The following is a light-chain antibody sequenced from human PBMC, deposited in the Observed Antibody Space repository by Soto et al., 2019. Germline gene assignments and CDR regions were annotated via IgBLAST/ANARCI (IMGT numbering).Light chain of an antibody. CDR2: AAS. V-gene: IGKV1-27*01. CDR3: QKYDSASEPIT. Sequence: DIQMTQSPSSLSASVGDRVTITCRASQGISTDLAWYQQKPGKVPKLLIYAASTLQSGVPSRFSGGGSGTDSTLTISSLQPEDVATYYCQKYDSASEPITFGQGTRLEIK. CDR1: QGISTD. J-gene: IGKJ5*01.